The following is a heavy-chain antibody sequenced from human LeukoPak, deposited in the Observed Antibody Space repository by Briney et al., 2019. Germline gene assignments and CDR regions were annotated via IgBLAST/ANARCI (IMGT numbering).Heavy chain of an antibody. D-gene: IGHD6-19*01. CDR3: ARSQSSGWANWFDP. V-gene: IGHV4-4*07. CDR2: ISTNGVT. J-gene: IGHJ5*02. CDR1: GVSVGLSY. Sequence: PSETLSLTCTVSGVSVGLSYWSWIRQPAGKGLEWIGRISTNGVTKYNPSLTSRVTMSVNKTTNQFSLMLNSVTAADTAVYYCARSQSSGWANWFDPWGLGTLVTVSS.